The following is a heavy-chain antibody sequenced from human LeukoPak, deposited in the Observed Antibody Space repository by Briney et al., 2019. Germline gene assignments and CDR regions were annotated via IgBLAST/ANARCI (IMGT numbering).Heavy chain of an antibody. Sequence: GGSLRLSCAASGFTFSNYAMHWVRQAPGKGLEWVAVIRYDGSNKYYADSEKGRFTISRDNSKNTLYLQMNSLRAEDTAVYYCATVPAAAFNYWGQGTLVTVSS. J-gene: IGHJ4*02. CDR3: ATVPAAAFNY. CDR2: IRYDGSNK. D-gene: IGHD2-2*01. V-gene: IGHV3-30*04. CDR1: GFTFSNYA.